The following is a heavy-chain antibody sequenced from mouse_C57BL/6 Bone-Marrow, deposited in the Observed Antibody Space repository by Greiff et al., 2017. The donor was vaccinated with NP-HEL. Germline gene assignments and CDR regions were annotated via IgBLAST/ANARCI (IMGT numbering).Heavy chain of an antibody. D-gene: IGHD3-2*02. V-gene: IGHV1-42*01. CDR1: GYSFTGYY. J-gene: IGHJ4*01. CDR2: ITPSTGGT. CDR3: ARSRTAQANAMDY. Sequence: EVQLPQSGPELVKPGASVKISCKASGYSFTGYYMNWVKQSPEKSLEWIGEITPSTGGTTYNQKFKAKATLTVDKSSSTAYMQLKSLTSEDSAVYYCARSRTAQANAMDYWGQGTSVTVSS.